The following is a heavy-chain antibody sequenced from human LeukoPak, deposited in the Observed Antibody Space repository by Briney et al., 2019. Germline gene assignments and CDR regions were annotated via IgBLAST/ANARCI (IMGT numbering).Heavy chain of an antibody. D-gene: IGHD3-22*01. J-gene: IGHJ4*02. CDR1: GITVDQYP. V-gene: IGHV3-43*02. Sequence: GGSLRLSCATSGITVDQYPMNWVRQAPGKGLEWVSLISKDGGATYYADSVKGRFTISRDNSKNSLYLQMNSPRTEDTALYYCAKDDDSSGYYHNYWGQGTLVTVSS. CDR2: ISKDGGAT. CDR3: AKDDDSSGYYHNY.